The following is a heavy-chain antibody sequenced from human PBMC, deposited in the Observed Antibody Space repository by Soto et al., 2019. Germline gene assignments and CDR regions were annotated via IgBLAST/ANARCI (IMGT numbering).Heavy chain of an antibody. D-gene: IGHD4-17*01. CDR1: GFTFNDAW. Sequence: GGSLRLSCAASGFTFNDAWMNWVRQAPGKGLEWVGRIQSETDGGTTDYAAPVKGRFIISRDDSKNMLYLQMNSLRTEDTAVYYCARETTVTAGFDYWGQGTLVTVSS. CDR2: IQSETDGGTT. J-gene: IGHJ4*02. V-gene: IGHV3-15*07. CDR3: ARETTVTAGFDY.